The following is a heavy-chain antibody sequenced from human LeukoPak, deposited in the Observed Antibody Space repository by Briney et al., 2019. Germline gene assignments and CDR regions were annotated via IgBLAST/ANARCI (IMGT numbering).Heavy chain of an antibody. V-gene: IGHV3-74*03. D-gene: IGHD3-3*01. Sequence: GGSLRLSCAAAGFTFRSYWMYWVRQAPGKGLVWVSRISSDGTTITYADSVKGRFTISRDNAKNTLYLQMNNLRAEDTAVYYCTRGRYYFEYWGQGILVTVSS. CDR1: GFTFRSYW. CDR3: TRGRYYFEY. CDR2: ISSDGTTI. J-gene: IGHJ4*02.